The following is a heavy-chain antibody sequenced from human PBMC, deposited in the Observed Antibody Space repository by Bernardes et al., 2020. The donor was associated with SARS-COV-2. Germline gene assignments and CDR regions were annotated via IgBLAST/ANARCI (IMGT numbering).Heavy chain of an antibody. CDR3: ARAGGVIDHYYYGMDV. D-gene: IGHD3-16*02. J-gene: IGHJ6*04. CDR2: IYYSGST. V-gene: IGHV4-59*01. CDR1: GGSISSYY. Sequence: SETLSLTCTASGGSISSYYWSWIRQPPGKGLEWIGYIYYSGSTNYNPSLKSRVTISVDTSKNQFSLKLSSVTAADTAVYYCARAGGVIDHYYYGMDVWGKGTTVTVSS.